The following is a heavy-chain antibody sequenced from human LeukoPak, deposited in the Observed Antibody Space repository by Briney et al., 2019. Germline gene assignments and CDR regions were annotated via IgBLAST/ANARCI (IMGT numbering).Heavy chain of an antibody. Sequence: SETLSLTCNVSGGSLSSSGYYWGWIRQPPGKGLEWIGGIYYSGTTYYNPSLKSRVTISVDTSKNQFSLKLSSVTAADTAVYYCARGKSGPNYYYGLDVWGQGTTVTVSS. CDR3: ARGKSGPNYYYGLDV. V-gene: IGHV4-39*01. CDR2: IYYSGTT. CDR1: GGSLSSSGYY. D-gene: IGHD3-10*01. J-gene: IGHJ6*02.